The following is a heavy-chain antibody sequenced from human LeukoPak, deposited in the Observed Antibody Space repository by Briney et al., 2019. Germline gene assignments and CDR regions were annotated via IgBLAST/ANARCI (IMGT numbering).Heavy chain of an antibody. J-gene: IGHJ4*02. Sequence: GGSLRLSCAASGFTFTSFWMRCVSQAPGKGLVWVSHINSDGSTTTYADSVKGRFTISRDNAKNTLYLQMNSLRAEDTAVYYCACDDTRSSGLGDNWGQGTLVTVSS. CDR1: GFTFTSFW. CDR3: ACDDTRSSGLGDN. CDR2: INSDGSTT. V-gene: IGHV3-74*01. D-gene: IGHD6-6*01.